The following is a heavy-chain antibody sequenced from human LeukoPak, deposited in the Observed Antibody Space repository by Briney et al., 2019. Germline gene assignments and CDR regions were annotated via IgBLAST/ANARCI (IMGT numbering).Heavy chain of an antibody. CDR2: INWNGGST. J-gene: IGHJ5*02. CDR1: GFTFEDYG. CDR3: ARANYYDSSGYPVPFDP. V-gene: IGHV3-20*04. D-gene: IGHD3-22*01. Sequence: GGSLRLSCAASGFTFEDYGMSWVRQAPGKGLEWSSGINWNGGSTGYADSVKGRFTISRDNAKNSLYLQMNSLRAEDTALYYCARANYYDSSGYPVPFDPWGQGTLVTVSS.